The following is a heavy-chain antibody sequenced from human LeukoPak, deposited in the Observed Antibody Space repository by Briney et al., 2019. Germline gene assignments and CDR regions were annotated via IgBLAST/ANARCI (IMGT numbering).Heavy chain of an antibody. J-gene: IGHJ4*02. D-gene: IGHD1-20*01. CDR3: AKVDITATEGEDY. V-gene: IGHV1-3*03. CDR2: ITTGRGET. CDR1: GYTFTDYA. Sequence: ASVKVSCKASGYTFTDYALHWVRQAPGQSLEWMGWITTGRGETRYSQEFQRRITFTRDTSASTVYMDLSDLRSEDTAVYYCAKVDITATEGEDYWGQGTLVTVSS.